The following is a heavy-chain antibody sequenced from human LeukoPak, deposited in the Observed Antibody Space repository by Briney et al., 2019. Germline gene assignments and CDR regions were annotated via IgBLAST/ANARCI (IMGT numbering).Heavy chain of an antibody. D-gene: IGHD2-8*02. CDR3: ARKGSGGWDDY. CDR2: ISSRGTTT. J-gene: IGHJ4*02. CDR1: GFLFSSYS. V-gene: IGHV3-64*02. Sequence: GGSLRLSCAASGFLFSSYSMHWVRQTPGKGPEYVAAISSRGTTTHYGDSVQGRIIVSRDNSNYTLYLQMGGLRPDDTAVYFCARKGSGGWDDYWGRGTLVIVSS.